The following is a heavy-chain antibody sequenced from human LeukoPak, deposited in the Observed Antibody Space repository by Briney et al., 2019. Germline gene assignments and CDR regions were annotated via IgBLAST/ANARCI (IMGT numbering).Heavy chain of an antibody. CDR1: GGSISSYY. CDR2: IYISGST. Sequence: TSETLSLTCTVSGGSISSYYWSWIRQPAGKGLEWIGRIYISGSTNYNPSLKSRVTISVDTSKNQFSLKLSSVTAADTAVYYCARSPRYSGYFSYWGQGTLVTVSS. CDR3: ARSPRYSGYFSY. J-gene: IGHJ4*02. V-gene: IGHV4-4*07. D-gene: IGHD5-12*01.